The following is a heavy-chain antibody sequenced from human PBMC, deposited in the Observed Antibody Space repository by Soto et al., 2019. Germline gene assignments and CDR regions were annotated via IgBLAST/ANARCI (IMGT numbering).Heavy chain of an antibody. CDR3: AREPRPAGSSLLPYYFDY. CDR2: IIPILGIA. J-gene: IGHJ4*02. D-gene: IGHD6-13*01. V-gene: IGHV1-69*08. Sequence: QVQLVQSGAEVKKPGSSVKVSCKASGGTFSSYTISWVRQAPGQGLEWMGRIIPILGIANYAQKFQGRVTITADKSQRTADMELSSLRSEATAVYYCAREPRPAGSSLLPYYFDYWGQGTLVTVSS. CDR1: GGTFSSYT.